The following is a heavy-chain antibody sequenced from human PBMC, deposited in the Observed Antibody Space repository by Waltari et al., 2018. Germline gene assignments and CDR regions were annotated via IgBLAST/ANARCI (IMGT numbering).Heavy chain of an antibody. CDR2: ITGTGGGPPFANAP. J-gene: IGHJ6*02. CDR1: GFNFINSA. CDR3: AKGSGMDV. Sequence: QVLESGGGLVQPGGSLRLSCVASGFNFINSAMSWVRQTPDKGRAWVAAITGTGGGPPFANAPYYADSVKGRFIISRDNSKNTIYLEMSSLTAEDTAFYSCAKGSGMDVWGQGTTVTVSS. V-gene: IGHV3-23*01.